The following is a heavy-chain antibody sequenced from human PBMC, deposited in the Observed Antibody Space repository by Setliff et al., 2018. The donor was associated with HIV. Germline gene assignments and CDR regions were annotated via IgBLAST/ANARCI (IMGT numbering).Heavy chain of an antibody. Sequence: GGSLRLSCAASGFTVSSHYMSWVRQAPGKGLEWVSTIYSDGNTYHADSVKGRFTLSRDNSENALFLQMNSLRPEDTAVYYCARLRPYNSALDYWGQGTLVTVSS. D-gene: IGHD3-10*01. CDR3: ARLRPYNSALDY. CDR1: GFTVSSHY. CDR2: IYSDGNT. J-gene: IGHJ4*02. V-gene: IGHV3-66*02.